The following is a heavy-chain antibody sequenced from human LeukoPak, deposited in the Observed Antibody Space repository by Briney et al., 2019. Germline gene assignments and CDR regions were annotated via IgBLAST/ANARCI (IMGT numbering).Heavy chain of an antibody. CDR2: INPSSGGT. D-gene: IGHD1-26*01. V-gene: IGHV1-2*02. Sequence: ASVKVSCKASGYTFTGYYMHWVRQAPGQGLEWMGWINPSSGGTNYAQKFQGRVTMTRDTSISTAYMELSSLRSDDTAVYYCARDFSVELLWMDGMDVWGQGTTVTVSS. J-gene: IGHJ6*02. CDR1: GYTFTGYY. CDR3: ARDFSVELLWMDGMDV.